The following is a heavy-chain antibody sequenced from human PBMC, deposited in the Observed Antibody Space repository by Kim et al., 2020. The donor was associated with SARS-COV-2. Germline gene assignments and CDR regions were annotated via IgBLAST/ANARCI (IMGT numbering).Heavy chain of an antibody. D-gene: IGHD6-6*01. Sequence: SETLSLTCTVSGGSISSSSYYWGWIRQPPGKWLEWIGSIYYSGSTYSNPSLKSRVTISVDTSKNQFSLKLSSVTAAVTAVYYGAILSIAALDPEIYGMDV. V-gene: IGHV4-39*01. CDR2: IYYSGST. CDR1: GGSISSSSYY. J-gene: IGHJ6*01. CDR3: AILSIAALDPEIYGMDV.